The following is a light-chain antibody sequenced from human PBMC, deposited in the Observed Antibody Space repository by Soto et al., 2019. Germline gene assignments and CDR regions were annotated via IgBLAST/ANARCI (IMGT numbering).Light chain of an antibody. CDR3: QTWGSGIVV. V-gene: IGLV4-69*01. CDR2: LNSDGSH. Sequence: QPVLTQSPSASASLGASVKLTCTLSSGHSNYAIAWHQQQSEKGPRYLMKLNSDGSHSKGDGIPDRFSGSTSGAERYLTISSLQSEDEANNSCQTWGSGIVVFGGGTKLTVL. CDR1: SGHSNYA. J-gene: IGLJ2*01.